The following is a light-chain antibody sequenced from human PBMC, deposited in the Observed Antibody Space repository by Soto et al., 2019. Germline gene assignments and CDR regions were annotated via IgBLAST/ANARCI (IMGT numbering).Light chain of an antibody. CDR3: SSYTSSSALEVV. CDR2: DVS. J-gene: IGLJ2*01. Sequence: QSALTQPASVSGSPRQSSTISCTGTSSDVGGYNYVSWYQQHPAKAPKLMLYDVSNRPSGVSNRFSGSKSGNTASLTISGLQAEDEGDYCGSSYTSSSALEVVFGGGTKLTVL. CDR1: SSDVGGYNY. V-gene: IGLV2-14*01.